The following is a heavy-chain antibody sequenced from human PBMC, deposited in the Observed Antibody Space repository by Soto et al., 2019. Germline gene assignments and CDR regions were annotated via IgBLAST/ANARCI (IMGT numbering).Heavy chain of an antibody. J-gene: IGHJ6*02. D-gene: IGHD3-3*01. CDR2: ISAYNGNT. CDR1: GYTFTSYG. V-gene: IGHV1-18*01. CDR3: ARDRXETSTLRRTRYYYGMDV. Sequence: ASVKVSCKASGYTFTSYGFSWVRQAPGQGLEWMGWISAYNGNTNYAQKLQGRVTMTTDTSTSTAYMELRSLRSDDTAVYYCARDRXETSTLRRTRYYYGMDVWGQGTTVTVSS.